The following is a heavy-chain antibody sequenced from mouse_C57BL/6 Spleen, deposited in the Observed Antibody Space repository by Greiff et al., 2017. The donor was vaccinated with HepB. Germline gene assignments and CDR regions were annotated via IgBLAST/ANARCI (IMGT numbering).Heavy chain of an antibody. J-gene: IGHJ2*01. CDR3: ARFMVTTRYFDY. CDR2: IDPSDSYT. CDR1: GYTFTSYW. Sequence: VQLQQPGAELVMPGASVKLSCKASGYTFTSYWMHWVKQGPGQGLEWIGEIDPSDSYTNYNQKFKGKSTLTVDKSSSTAYMQLSSLTSEDSAVYYCARFMVTTRYFDYWGQGTTLTVSS. V-gene: IGHV1-69*01. D-gene: IGHD2-2*01.